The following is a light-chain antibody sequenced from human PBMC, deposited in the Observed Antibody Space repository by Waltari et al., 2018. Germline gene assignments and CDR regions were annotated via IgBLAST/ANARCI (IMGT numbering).Light chain of an antibody. CDR1: QSISSY. J-gene: IGKJ3*01. CDR3: QQSYNPPFT. CDR2: LAS. Sequence: DIQMTQSPSCLSASVGDSVTIPCRASQSISSYVNWYQQKPGKAPKLLIYLASTLQSGVPSRFSGSGSGTDFTLTISSLQPEDFATYYCQQSYNPPFTFGPGTKVDIK. V-gene: IGKV1-39*01.